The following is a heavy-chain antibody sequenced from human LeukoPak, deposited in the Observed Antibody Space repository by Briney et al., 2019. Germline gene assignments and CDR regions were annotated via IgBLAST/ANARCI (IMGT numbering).Heavy chain of an antibody. CDR3: ARDWGSRDIVVVPAAHPYYYYYGMDV. J-gene: IGHJ6*02. V-gene: IGHV3-21*01. Sequence: GGSLRLSCAASGFTFSSYAMSWVRQAPGEGLEWVSSISSSSSYIYYADSVKGRFTISRDNAKNSLYLQMNSLRAEDTAVYYCARDWGSRDIVVVPAAHPYYYYYGMDVWGQGTTVTVSS. D-gene: IGHD2-2*01. CDR2: ISSSSSYI. CDR1: GFTFSSYA.